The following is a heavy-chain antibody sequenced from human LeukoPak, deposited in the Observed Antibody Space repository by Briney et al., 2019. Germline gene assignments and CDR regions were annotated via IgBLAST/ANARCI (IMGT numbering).Heavy chain of an antibody. CDR3: ARLLDNDSSGDPDTFDM. J-gene: IGHJ3*02. V-gene: IGHV4-59*11. Sequence: SETLSLTCSVSGGSISRHFWSWIRQPPGNGLDWIAFIHYSGRTKYNPSLQSRVTISIDTSENNFSLKPTSVTAADTAVYYCARLLDNDSSGDPDTFDMWGQGTVVSVSS. CDR2: IHYSGRT. CDR1: GGSISRHF. D-gene: IGHD3-22*01.